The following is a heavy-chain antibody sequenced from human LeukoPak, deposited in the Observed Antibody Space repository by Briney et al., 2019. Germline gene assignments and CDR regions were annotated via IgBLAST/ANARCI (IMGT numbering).Heavy chain of an antibody. Sequence: SETLSLTCTVSGGSFSVSPYYWAWIRQPPGKGLEWIGNIYFSGSTFYSPSLKSRVTMSVDTSKNQFSLKLSSVTAADTAIYYCARVKRDSGGGYCYFDYFDYWGQGTLVTVSS. J-gene: IGHJ4*02. CDR1: GGSFSVSPYY. CDR2: IYFSGST. D-gene: IGHD2-21*02. CDR3: ARVKRDSGGGYCYFDYFDY. V-gene: IGHV4-39*01.